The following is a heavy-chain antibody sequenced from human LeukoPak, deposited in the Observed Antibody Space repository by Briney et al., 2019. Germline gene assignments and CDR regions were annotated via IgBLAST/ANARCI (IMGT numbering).Heavy chain of an antibody. CDR2: IIPIFGTA. Sequence: SVKVSCKASGGTFSSYAISWVRQAPGQGLEWMGGIIPIFGTANYAQKFQGRVTITADESTSTAYMELSSLRSEDTAVYYCARRIPGDYDFWSEDAFDIWGQGTMVTVSS. J-gene: IGHJ3*02. CDR1: GGTFSSYA. D-gene: IGHD3-3*01. V-gene: IGHV1-69*13. CDR3: ARRIPGDYDFWSEDAFDI.